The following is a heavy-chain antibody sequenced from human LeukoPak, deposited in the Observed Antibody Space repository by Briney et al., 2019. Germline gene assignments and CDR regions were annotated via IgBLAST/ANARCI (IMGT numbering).Heavy chain of an antibody. D-gene: IGHD1-26*01. J-gene: IGHJ3*02. CDR3: ARASSYLNWDDAFDI. CDR1: GFTFDDYG. Sequence: GGSLRLSCAASGFTFDDYGMSWVRQALGKGLEWVSGINWNGGSTGYADSVKGRFTISSDNAKSSLYLQMNSLRAEDTALYYCARASSYLNWDDAFDIWGQGTMVTVSS. V-gene: IGHV3-20*04. CDR2: INWNGGST.